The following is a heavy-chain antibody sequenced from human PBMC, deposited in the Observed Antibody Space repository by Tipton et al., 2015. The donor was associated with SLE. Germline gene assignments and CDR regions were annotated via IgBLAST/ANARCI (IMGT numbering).Heavy chain of an antibody. CDR2: ISSSSSYI. V-gene: IGHV3-21*03. D-gene: IGHD5-12*01. J-gene: IGHJ4*02. CDR3: ARDRATGLPLEY. CDR1: GFTFSSYS. Sequence: SLRLSCAASGFTFSSYSMNWVRQAPGKGLEWVSSISSSSSYIYYADSVKGRFTISRDNAKNSLYLQMNSLRAEDTAVYYCARDRATGLPLEYWGQGTLVTVSS.